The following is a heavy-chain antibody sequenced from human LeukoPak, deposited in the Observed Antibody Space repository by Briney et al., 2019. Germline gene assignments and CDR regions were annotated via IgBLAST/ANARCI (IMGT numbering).Heavy chain of an antibody. CDR3: ARGGVGEFLTPRDPFDK. CDR2: IDPSGDR. D-gene: IGHD3-10*01. V-gene: IGHV3-13*01. J-gene: IGHJ3*02. CDR1: RFTLSNYD. Sequence: GGSLRLSCAASRFTLSNYDMHWVRQPPGKGLEWVSSIDPSGDRYFADSVKGRFTISRDNGNHALFLQMNGLTAGDTAVYFCARGGVGEFLTPRDPFDKWGQGARVFVSS.